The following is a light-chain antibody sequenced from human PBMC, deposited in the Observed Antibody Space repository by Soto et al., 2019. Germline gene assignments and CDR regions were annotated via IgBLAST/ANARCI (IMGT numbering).Light chain of an antibody. CDR1: QAISSH. J-gene: IGKJ5*01. CDR3: QQLNNYPIT. V-gene: IGKV1-9*01. Sequence: DIQLTQSPSFLSASVGGRVTITCRASQAISSHLAWYQQKPGKAPNLLIYGASTLQSGVPSRFSGSGSGTQFTLTIASLQPDDFATYYCQQLNNYPITFGQGTRLEIK. CDR2: GAS.